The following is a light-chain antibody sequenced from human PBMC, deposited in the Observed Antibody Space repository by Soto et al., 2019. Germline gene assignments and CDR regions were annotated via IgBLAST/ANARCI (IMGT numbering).Light chain of an antibody. V-gene: IGLV2-8*01. J-gene: IGLJ1*01. CDR1: SSDVGYYDY. CDR3: SSYAGSNNFV. CDR2: EVT. Sequence: SALTQPPSASGFPGQSVTISCTGTSSDVGYYDYVSWYQQHPGKAPKLVIYEVTKRPSGVPDRVSASKSGNTASLTVSGLRAEDGADYYCSSYAGSNNFVFGSGTKLTVL.